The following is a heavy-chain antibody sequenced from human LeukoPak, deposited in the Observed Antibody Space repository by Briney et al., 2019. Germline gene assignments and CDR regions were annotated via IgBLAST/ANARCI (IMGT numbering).Heavy chain of an antibody. CDR3: ASSCGGDCSATSFDY. Sequence: SETLSLTCTVSGGSISSYYWSWIRPPPGHGLEWIGRIYTSGSTNYNPSLKSRVTMSVDTSKNQFSLKLSSVTAADTAVYYCASSCGGDCSATSFDYWGQGTLVTVSS. D-gene: IGHD2-21*01. CDR2: IYTSGST. CDR1: GGSISSYY. V-gene: IGHV4-4*07. J-gene: IGHJ4*02.